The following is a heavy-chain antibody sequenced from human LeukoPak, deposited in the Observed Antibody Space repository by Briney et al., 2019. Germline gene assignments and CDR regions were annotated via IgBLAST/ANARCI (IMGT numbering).Heavy chain of an antibody. Sequence: PSETLSLTCTVSGGSITNYYWSWIRQPPGKGLEWIGFISYSGTTNYYPSLKSRVTISVDTSKNQFSLKLSSVTAADTAVYYCARVILYSSGWFSREGSYYHGMDVWGQGTTVTVSS. CDR1: GGSITNYY. V-gene: IGHV4-59*01. CDR3: ARVILYSSGWFSREGSYYHGMDV. CDR2: ISYSGTT. J-gene: IGHJ6*02. D-gene: IGHD6-19*01.